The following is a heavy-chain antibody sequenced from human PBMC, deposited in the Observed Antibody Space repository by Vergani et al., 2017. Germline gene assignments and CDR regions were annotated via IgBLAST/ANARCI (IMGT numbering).Heavy chain of an antibody. D-gene: IGHD3-3*01. CDR3: ARVRRITIFGVVMTPFDY. CDR1: DGAITFRSW. CDR2: IYHNGTT. Sequence: QLQLPESGPGLVKPPGTLSLTCAVSDGAITFRSWWTWVRQPPGKGLEWIGEIYHNGTTNYNPSLKSRLTMSVDKSKSQFSLTLTSVTAADTAVYYCARVRRITIFGVVMTPFDYWGQGTLVTVSS. J-gene: IGHJ4*02. V-gene: IGHV4-4*03.